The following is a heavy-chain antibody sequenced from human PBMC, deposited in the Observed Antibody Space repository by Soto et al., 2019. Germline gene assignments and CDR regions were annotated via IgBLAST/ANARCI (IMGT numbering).Heavy chain of an antibody. D-gene: IGHD2-15*01. CDR1: GFTFASYT. CDR2: ITGESRYI. J-gene: IGHJ4*01. V-gene: IGHV3-21*04. Sequence: GGSLRLSCIASGFTFASYTMDWVRKATGPGLEWVSSITGESRYIFYEDPLKGRLTTSIDNARSSLFLQLDSLRAEDTAMYFCARELGGEGFDLCSHGTLVTVSS. CDR3: ARELGGEGFDL.